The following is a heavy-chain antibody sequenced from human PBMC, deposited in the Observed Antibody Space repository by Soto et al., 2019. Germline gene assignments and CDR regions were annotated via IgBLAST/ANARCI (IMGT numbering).Heavy chain of an antibody. V-gene: IGHV3-23*01. CDR1: GLTFSSYA. J-gene: IGHJ4*02. Sequence: PGGSLRLSCAASGLTFSSYAMSWVRQAPGKGLEWVSVISGSGGSTYYADSVKGRFTISRDNSKNTLYLQMNSLRAEDTAVYYCANYLTAVGATSPFDYWGQGTLVTVSS. CDR2: ISGSGGST. D-gene: IGHD1-26*01. CDR3: ANYLTAVGATSPFDY.